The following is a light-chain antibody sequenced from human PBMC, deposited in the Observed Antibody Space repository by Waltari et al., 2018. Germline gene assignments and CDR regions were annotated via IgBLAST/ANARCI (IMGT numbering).Light chain of an antibody. J-gene: IGLJ2*01. CDR2: GKN. CDR3: SSRDSSGDVV. CDR1: ILRAYS. V-gene: IGLV3-19*01. Sequence: SSELTQDPAVSVALGQTVRITCQGDILRAYSPNWCQQNPGQAPLLVTYGKNNRPSGIPDRFSASTSRNTASLTITGAQAEDEAHYYCSSRDSSGDVVFGGGTKLTVL.